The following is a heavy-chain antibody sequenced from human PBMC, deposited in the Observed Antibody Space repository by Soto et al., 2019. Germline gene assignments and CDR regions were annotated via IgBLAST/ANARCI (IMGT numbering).Heavy chain of an antibody. J-gene: IGHJ4*02. V-gene: IGHV3-48*01. Sequence: GGSLRLSCAASGFTFSTYTMNWVRQAPGKGLEWVAYISSSSSTIYYADSVKGRFTISRDNAENSLHLQMSSLRVEDTAVYYCARSFDCWGPGIMVTVSS. CDR1: GFTFSTYT. CDR3: ARSFDC. CDR2: ISSSSSTI.